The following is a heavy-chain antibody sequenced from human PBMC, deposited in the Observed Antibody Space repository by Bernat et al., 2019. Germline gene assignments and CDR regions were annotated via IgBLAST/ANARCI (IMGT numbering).Heavy chain of an antibody. D-gene: IGHD2-8*01. Sequence: VQLVQSGAVVKKPRSSVKVSCKASGGTFSSYAISWVGQAPGQGLEWMGGFIPIFGTANYAQKFQGRVTITARESTSTAYMELSNLRSEDTAVYYCASFENRDCTNGVRSDYWGQGTLVTVSS. J-gene: IGHJ4*02. CDR2: FIPIFGTA. CDR1: GGTFSSYA. CDR3: ASFENRDCTNGVRSDY. V-gene: IGHV1-69*01.